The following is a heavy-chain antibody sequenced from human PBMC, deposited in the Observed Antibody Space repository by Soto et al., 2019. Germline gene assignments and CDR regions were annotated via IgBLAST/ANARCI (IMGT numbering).Heavy chain of an antibody. V-gene: IGHV1-18*04. CDR2: ISAYNGNT. D-gene: IGHD2-21*02. CDR1: RYTFTSYV. Sequence: GSVKVSFKASRYTFTSYVISWVRQPPGQERYGMGWISAYNGNTNNAQKLQGRVTMTKDTYTSTAYMELRSLRSDDTAVYYCARGSVVVTDSFDYWGQGTLVTVSS. J-gene: IGHJ4*02. CDR3: ARGSVVVTDSFDY.